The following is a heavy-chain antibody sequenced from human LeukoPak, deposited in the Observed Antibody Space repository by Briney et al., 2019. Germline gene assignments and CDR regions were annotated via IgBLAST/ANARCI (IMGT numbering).Heavy chain of an antibody. CDR3: ARDLGYCTNGACHTRFDY. Sequence: GGSLRLSCEASPFIFSGQWLNWVRQIPRKGLEWVASIKEDGSERQYVDSVKGRFSISRDNTKGSLFLQLNSLRAEDTAVYYCARDLGYCTNGACHTRFDYWGQGTLVTVSS. J-gene: IGHJ4*02. D-gene: IGHD2-8*01. V-gene: IGHV3-7*03. CDR1: PFIFSGQW. CDR2: IKEDGSER.